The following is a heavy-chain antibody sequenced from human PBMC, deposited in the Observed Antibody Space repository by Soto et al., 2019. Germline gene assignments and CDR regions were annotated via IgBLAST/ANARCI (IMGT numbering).Heavy chain of an antibody. V-gene: IGHV4-59*01. Sequence: PXETLSLTCTVSGGSISTYYWTWIRQPPGKGLEWLGFVYSSGSTNYNPSLRGRVTISLDTSRNQFSLRLTSVTAADTAVFYCARPTDTPNWFDPWGQGTLVTVS. CDR2: VYSSGST. D-gene: IGHD1-1*01. J-gene: IGHJ5*02. CDR1: GGSISTYY. CDR3: ARPTDTPNWFDP.